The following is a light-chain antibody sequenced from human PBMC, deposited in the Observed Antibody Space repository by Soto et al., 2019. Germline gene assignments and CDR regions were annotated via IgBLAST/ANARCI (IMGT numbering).Light chain of an antibody. CDR2: NDN. CDR1: SSNIGSNT. CDR3: AAWDDSLNGHVV. Sequence: QSVMTQPPSVSAAPGQKVTISCSGSSSNIGSNTVNWYQQLPGTAPKLLIYNDNQRPSGVPDRFSGSKSGTSGSLAISGLQSEDEADYYCAAWDDSLNGHVVFGGGTKLTVL. V-gene: IGLV1-44*01. J-gene: IGLJ2*01.